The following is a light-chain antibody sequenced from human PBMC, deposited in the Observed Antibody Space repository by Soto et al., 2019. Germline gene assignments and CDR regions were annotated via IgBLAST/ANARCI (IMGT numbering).Light chain of an antibody. J-gene: IGKJ4*02. CDR3: QQYDTYSQT. Sequence: DIQMTQSPSTLSASVGDRVTITCRASQSIGRWLAWYQQKPGKAPKLLIYKASNSESGVPSRFRGSGSGTEFTLTISSLQPDDFATYYCQQYDTYSQTFGGGTKVDIK. CDR2: KAS. CDR1: QSIGRW. V-gene: IGKV1-5*03.